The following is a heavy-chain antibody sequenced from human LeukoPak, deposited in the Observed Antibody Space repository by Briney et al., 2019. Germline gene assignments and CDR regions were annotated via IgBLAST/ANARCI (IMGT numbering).Heavy chain of an antibody. D-gene: IGHD5-18*01. J-gene: IGHJ6*03. CDR2: IIPIFGTA. V-gene: IGHV1-69*13. CDR3: ARVNTAMVVGGYYYYMDV. Sequence: ASVKVSCKASGGTFSSYAISWVRQAPGQGLEWMGGIIPIFGTANYAQKFQGRVTITADESTSTAYMELSSLRSEDTAVYYCARVNTAMVVGGYYYYMDVWGKGTTVTVSS. CDR1: GGTFSSYA.